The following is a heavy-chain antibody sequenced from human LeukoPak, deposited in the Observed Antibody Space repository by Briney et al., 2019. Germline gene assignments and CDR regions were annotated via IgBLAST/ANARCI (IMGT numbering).Heavy chain of an antibody. CDR3: ARDNYDILTGYHYYFDY. V-gene: IGHV3-11*01. CDR2: ISSSGSTI. Sequence: GGSLRLSCAASGFIFSDYYMSWIRQAPGKGLGWVSYISSSGSTIYYADSVKGRFTISRDNAKDSLYLQMNSLRAEDTAVYYCARDNYDILTGYHYYFDYWGQGTLVTVSS. D-gene: IGHD3-9*01. CDR1: GFIFSDYY. J-gene: IGHJ4*02.